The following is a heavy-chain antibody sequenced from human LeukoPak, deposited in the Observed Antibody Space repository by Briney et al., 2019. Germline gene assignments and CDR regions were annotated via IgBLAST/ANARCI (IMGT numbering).Heavy chain of an antibody. D-gene: IGHD3-22*01. CDR1: GFTFSSYG. CDR3: AKDVYYYDSSGHLREEYYFDY. J-gene: IGHJ4*02. V-gene: IGHV3-30*18. Sequence: PGGSLRLSCAASGFTFSSYGMHWVRQAPGKGLEWVAVISYDGSNKYYADSVKGRFTISRDNSKNTLYPQMNSLRAEDTAVYYCAKDVYYYDSSGHLREEYYFDYWGQGTLVTVSS. CDR2: ISYDGSNK.